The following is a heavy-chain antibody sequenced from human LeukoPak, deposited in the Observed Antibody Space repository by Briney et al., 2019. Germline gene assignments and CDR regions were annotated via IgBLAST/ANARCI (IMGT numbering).Heavy chain of an antibody. CDR3: ARRYCSGGSCYSRRLLLMRYYFDY. Sequence: ASVKVSCKASGYTFTSYDINWVRQATGQGLEWMGWMNPNSGNTGYAQKFQGRVTMTRNTSISTAYMELSSLRSEDTAVYYCARRYCSGGSCYSRRLLLMRYYFDYWGQGTLVTVSS. D-gene: IGHD2-15*01. V-gene: IGHV1-8*01. CDR2: MNPNSGNT. CDR1: GYTFTSYD. J-gene: IGHJ4*02.